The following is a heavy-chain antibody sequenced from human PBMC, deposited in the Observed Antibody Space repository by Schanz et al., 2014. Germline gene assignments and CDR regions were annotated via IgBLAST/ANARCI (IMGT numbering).Heavy chain of an antibody. CDR1: GFTFSSYA. CDR3: AKGRDSLMTIDAFDM. J-gene: IGHJ3*02. Sequence: EVRLVESGGGLVEPGGSLRLSCSGSGFTFSSYAMGWVRQGPGKGLEWVSSLSGRGSRTDYADSVKGRFTISRDNSKNTLYLQMNSLRAEDTAVYYCAKGRDSLMTIDAFDMWGQGTMVTVSS. V-gene: IGHV3-23*04. D-gene: IGHD3-22*01. CDR2: LSGRGSRT.